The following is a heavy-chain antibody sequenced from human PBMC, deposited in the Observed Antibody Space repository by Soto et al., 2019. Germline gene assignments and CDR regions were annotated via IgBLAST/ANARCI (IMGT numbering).Heavy chain of an antibody. Sequence: QVQLVQSGAEVKKPGSSVKVSCKASGYTFISYGISWVRQAPGQGLEWMGWISAYNDYTNYAQKLQGRVTMTTDTSTRVAYLERRSLRYDDTAVYYCAREGYYSGSGSYSPPRYYGMDVWGQGTTVTVSS. J-gene: IGHJ6*02. CDR3: AREGYYSGSGSYSPPRYYGMDV. CDR2: ISAYNDYT. V-gene: IGHV1-18*01. D-gene: IGHD3-10*01. CDR1: GYTFISYG.